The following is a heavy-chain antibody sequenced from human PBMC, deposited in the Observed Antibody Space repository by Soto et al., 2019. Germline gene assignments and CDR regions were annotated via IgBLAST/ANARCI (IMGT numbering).Heavy chain of an antibody. Sequence: QVQLQESGPGLVKPSATLSLTCSISGGSISDYQWNWIRQPPGKGLEWIGYIYHSGRTNYTPSLKGGVTISLDTSAKQSSLRLRSVTAADTAVYYCARMRGLGEISPYFDYWGREPWSPSP. CDR2: IYHSGRT. CDR1: GGSISDYQ. J-gene: IGHJ4*02. CDR3: ARMRGLGEISPYFDY. D-gene: IGHD3-16*02. V-gene: IGHV4-59*01.